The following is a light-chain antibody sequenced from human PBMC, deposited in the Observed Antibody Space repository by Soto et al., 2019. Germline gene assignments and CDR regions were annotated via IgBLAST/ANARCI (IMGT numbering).Light chain of an antibody. CDR1: QSISSW. CDR3: QQYNSYWT. CDR2: DAS. J-gene: IGKJ1*01. V-gene: IGKV1-5*01. Sequence: IQLTQTPSSLSASLGDRVTITCRASQSISSWLAWYQQQPGKAPKLLIYDASSLESGVPSRFSGSASGTESTLTISSLKPDDFATYYCQQYNSYWTFGQGTKVDIK.